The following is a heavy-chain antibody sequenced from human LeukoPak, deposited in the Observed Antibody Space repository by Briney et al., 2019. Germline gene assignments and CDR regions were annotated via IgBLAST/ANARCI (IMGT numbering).Heavy chain of an antibody. Sequence: GGSLRLSCAASGFTFSSYSMNWVRQAPGKGLEWVSSITRSSYTYYADSVKGRFTISRDNAKSSLYLQMNSLRAEDTALYYCAKDPYYDSSGYYDYWGQGTLVTVSS. CDR3: AKDPYYDSSGYYDY. D-gene: IGHD3-22*01. CDR1: GFTFSSYS. CDR2: ITRSSYT. J-gene: IGHJ4*02. V-gene: IGHV3-21*04.